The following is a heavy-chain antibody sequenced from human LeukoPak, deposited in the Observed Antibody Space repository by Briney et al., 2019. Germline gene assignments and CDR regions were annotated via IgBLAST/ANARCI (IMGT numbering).Heavy chain of an antibody. D-gene: IGHD6-19*01. J-gene: IGHJ4*02. CDR1: GGSISSSNW. V-gene: IGHV4-4*02. CDR2: IYHSGST. Sequence: SETLSLTCAVSGGSISSSNWWSWVRQPPGKGLEWIGEIYHSGSTNYNPSLKSRVTISVDTSKNQFSLKLSSVTAADTAVYYCARGFSSGWYGVYYFDYWGQGTLVTVSS. CDR3: ARGFSSGWYGVYYFDY.